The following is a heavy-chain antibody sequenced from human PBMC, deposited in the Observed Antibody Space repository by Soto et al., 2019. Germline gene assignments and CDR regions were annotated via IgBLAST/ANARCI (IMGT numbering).Heavy chain of an antibody. CDR3: ARPLYSYGPMDV. D-gene: IGHD5-18*01. Sequence: SETLSLSCTVSGGSISSYYWSWIRQPPGKGLEWIGYIYYSGSTSYNPSLKSRVTISVDTSKNQFSLKLSSVTAADTAVYYCARPLYSYGPMDVWGQGTTVTVSS. J-gene: IGHJ6*02. CDR2: IYYSGST. CDR1: GGSISSYY. V-gene: IGHV4-59*01.